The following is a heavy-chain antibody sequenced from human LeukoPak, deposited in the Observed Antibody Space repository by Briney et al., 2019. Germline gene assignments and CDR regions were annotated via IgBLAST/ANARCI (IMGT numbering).Heavy chain of an antibody. CDR1: GFTFSSYG. D-gene: IGHD5-18*01. CDR3: AKDRTPWIQLWLPDY. V-gene: IGHV3-33*06. Sequence: GRSLRLSCAASGFTFSSYGMHWVRQAPGKGLEWVAVIWYDGSNKYYADSVKGRFTISRDNSKNTLYLQMNSLRAEDTAVYYCAKDRTPWIQLWLPDYWGQGTLVTVSS. CDR2: IWYDGSNK. J-gene: IGHJ4*02.